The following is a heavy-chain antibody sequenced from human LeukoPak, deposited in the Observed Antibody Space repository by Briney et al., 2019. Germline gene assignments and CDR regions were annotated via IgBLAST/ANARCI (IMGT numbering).Heavy chain of an antibody. CDR2: ISSSGSTI. CDR1: GFTFSDYY. V-gene: IGHV3-11*04. D-gene: IGHD6-6*01. CDR3: AREASSSLRPDI. J-gene: IGHJ3*02. Sequence: TGGSLRLSRAASGFTFSDYYMSWIRQAPGKGLEWVSYISSSGSTIYYADSVKGRFTISRDNAKNSLYLQMNSLRAEDTAVYYCAREASSSLRPDIWGQGTMVTVSS.